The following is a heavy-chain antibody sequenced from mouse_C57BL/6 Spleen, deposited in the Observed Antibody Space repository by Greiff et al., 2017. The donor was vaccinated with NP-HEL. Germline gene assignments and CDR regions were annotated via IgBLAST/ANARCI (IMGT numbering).Heavy chain of an antibody. Sequence: EVQLQQSGAELVRPGASVKLSCTASGFNIKDYYMHWVKQRPEQGLEWIGRIDPEDGDTEYAPKFQGKATMTADTSSNTAYLQLSSLTSEDTAVYYLTTRWIYYGSSGDCAMDYWGQGTSVTVSS. J-gene: IGHJ4*01. D-gene: IGHD1-1*01. CDR1: GFNIKDYY. CDR3: TTRWIYYGSSGDCAMDY. V-gene: IGHV14-1*01. CDR2: IDPEDGDT.